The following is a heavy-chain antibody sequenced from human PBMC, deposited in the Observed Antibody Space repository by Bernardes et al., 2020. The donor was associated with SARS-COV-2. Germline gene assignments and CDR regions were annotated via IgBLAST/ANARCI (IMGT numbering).Heavy chain of an antibody. V-gene: IGHV3-49*03. Sequence: GGSLRLSCTASGFTFGDYAMSWFRQAPGKGLEWVGFIRSKAYGGTTEYAASVKGRFTISRDDSKSIAYLQMNSLKTEDTAVYYCTRVGEDIVVDNWFDPWGQGTLVTVSS. J-gene: IGHJ5*02. CDR2: IRSKAYGGTT. CDR3: TRVGEDIVVDNWFDP. D-gene: IGHD2-2*01. CDR1: GFTFGDYA.